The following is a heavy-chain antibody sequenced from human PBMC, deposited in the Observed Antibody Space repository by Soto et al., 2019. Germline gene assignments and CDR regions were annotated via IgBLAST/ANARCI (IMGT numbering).Heavy chain of an antibody. CDR2: IGGSGSTT. CDR3: AHGPPFWGKSYYMDV. CDR1: GFTFSTYA. V-gene: IGHV3-23*01. Sequence: EVQLLESGGDLVQPGGSLRLSCAAAGFTFSTYAVNWVRQAPGKGLECVSVIGGSGSTTYYADSVKGRFTISRDNSRNTLYLQMNSLRAEDTAVYYCAHGPPFWGKSYYMDVWGKGTTVTVSS. J-gene: IGHJ6*03. D-gene: IGHD3-16*01.